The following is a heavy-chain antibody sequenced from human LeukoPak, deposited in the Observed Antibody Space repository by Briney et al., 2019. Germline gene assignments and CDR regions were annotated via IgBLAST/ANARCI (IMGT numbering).Heavy chain of an antibody. D-gene: IGHD6-19*01. V-gene: IGHV3-30*03. Sequence: PGTSLRLSCVASGFSFSNHGMHWVRQAPGKGLEWVSVIASDGGAKFYADSVKGRFTLSRDNPKNMFFLQMNLLTVEDTAIYYCAREATWGQWYFDHWGQRTPVTVSS. CDR1: GFSFSNHG. J-gene: IGHJ4*02. CDR2: IASDGGAK. CDR3: AREATWGQWYFDH.